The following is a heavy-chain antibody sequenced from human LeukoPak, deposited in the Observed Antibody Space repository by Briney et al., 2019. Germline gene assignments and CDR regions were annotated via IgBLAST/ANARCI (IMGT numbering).Heavy chain of an antibody. CDR3: ARASSGSSLEPDY. CDR1: GYTLTGYD. Sequence: ASVKLSCKASGYTLTGYDMHWVRQAPGQGLELMGWINPNSGGTNYAQKFQGRVTVTRETSISTAYMAVSRLRSDDTAVYYCARASSGSSLEPDYWGQGTLVTVSS. D-gene: IGHD1-26*01. J-gene: IGHJ4*02. V-gene: IGHV1-2*02. CDR2: INPNSGGT.